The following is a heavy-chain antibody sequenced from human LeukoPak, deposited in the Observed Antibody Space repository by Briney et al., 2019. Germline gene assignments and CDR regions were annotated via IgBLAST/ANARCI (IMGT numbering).Heavy chain of an antibody. Sequence: GGSLRLSCAASGFTFSDYYMSWIRQAPGKGLEWVSYISSSGSTIYYADSVKGRFTISSDNAKDSLYLQMSSLRAEDTAVYYCARWGPMVGYDYWGQGTLVTVSS. CDR2: ISSSGSTI. J-gene: IGHJ4*02. CDR1: GFTFSDYY. V-gene: IGHV3-11*01. D-gene: IGHD2-15*01. CDR3: ARWGPMVGYDY.